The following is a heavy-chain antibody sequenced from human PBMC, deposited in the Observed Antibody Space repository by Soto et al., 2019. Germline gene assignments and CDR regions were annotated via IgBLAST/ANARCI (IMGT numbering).Heavy chain of an antibody. CDR1: GGSISSGGYY. Sequence: SETLSLTCTVSGGSISSGGYYWSWIRQHPGKGLEWIGYIYYSGSTYYNPSLKSRVTISVDTSKNQFSLKLSSVTAADTAVYYCARCGVSNLLFDYWGQGTLVTVS. CDR3: ARCGVSNLLFDY. V-gene: IGHV4-31*03. CDR2: IYYSGST. D-gene: IGHD4-4*01. J-gene: IGHJ4*02.